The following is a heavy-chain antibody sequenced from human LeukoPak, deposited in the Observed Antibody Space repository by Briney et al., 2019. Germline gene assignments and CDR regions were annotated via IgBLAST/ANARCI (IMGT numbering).Heavy chain of an antibody. Sequence: GGSLRLSCAASGFTFSRYWMSWVRQAPGRGLEWVANIKQDGSETYYVDPAKGRFTISKDNAKNSVYLQMNSLRAEDTAVYYCARDSSNGFDPWGQGTLVTVSS. CDR1: GFTFSRYW. D-gene: IGHD4-11*01. J-gene: IGHJ5*02. CDR2: IKQDGSET. CDR3: ARDSSNGFDP. V-gene: IGHV3-7*01.